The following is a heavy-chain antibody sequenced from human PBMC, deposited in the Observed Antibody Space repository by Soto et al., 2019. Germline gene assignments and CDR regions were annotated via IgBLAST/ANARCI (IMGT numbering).Heavy chain of an antibody. Sequence: QVQLQESGPGLVKPSQTLSLPCPFSGGSFSSGDYYWGWIRQPPGKGLGWIGYICYSGSTYYNPSLKRRITISVDTSKNQFSLKLSSLTAADTAVYYCARVLFLAVAGKSEGWFDPWGQGTLVTVSS. CDR2: ICYSGST. V-gene: IGHV4-30-4*01. CDR3: ARVLFLAVAGKSEGWFDP. J-gene: IGHJ5*02. D-gene: IGHD6-19*01. CDR1: GGSFSSGDYY.